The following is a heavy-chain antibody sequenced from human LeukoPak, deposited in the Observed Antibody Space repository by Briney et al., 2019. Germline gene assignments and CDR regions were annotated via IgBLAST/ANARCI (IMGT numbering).Heavy chain of an antibody. Sequence: GGSLRLSCAASGFTLSNYDMNWVRQAPGKGLEWVSSISTSSRYIYYKDSVRGRFTISRDDAKNSLHLEMNSLRAEDTAVYYCARADCISTTCYLRRSWFDPWGQGTLVTVSS. CDR3: ARADCISTTCYLRRSWFDP. J-gene: IGHJ5*02. V-gene: IGHV3-21*01. CDR1: GFTLSNYD. D-gene: IGHD2-2*01. CDR2: ISTSSRYI.